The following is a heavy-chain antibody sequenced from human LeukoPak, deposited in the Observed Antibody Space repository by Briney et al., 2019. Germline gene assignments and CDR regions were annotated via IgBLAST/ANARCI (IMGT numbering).Heavy chain of an antibody. Sequence: SETQSLTCTVSGGSFSSGSFYWSWIRQPPGKGLEWIVYIYYSGSTNYNPSLKSRITISIDTSKNQLSLTLSSVTAADTAVYYCARDRYSDPFDYWGQGTLVSVSS. CDR1: GGSFSSGSFY. V-gene: IGHV4-61*01. CDR2: IYYSGST. D-gene: IGHD5-18*01. CDR3: ARDRYSDPFDY. J-gene: IGHJ4*02.